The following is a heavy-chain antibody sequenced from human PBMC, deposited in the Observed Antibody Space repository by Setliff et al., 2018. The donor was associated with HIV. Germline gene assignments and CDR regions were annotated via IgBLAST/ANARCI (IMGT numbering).Heavy chain of an antibody. CDR3: TRETPLWGSGRGYFDY. CDR2: INPNSGGT. D-gene: IGHD2-21*01. Sequence: ASVKVSCKPSGYTFTTYGLSWVRQAPGQGLEWMGWINPNSGGTNYAQKFQGWVTMTRDTSISTAYMELSGLRSDDTAVYYCTRETPLWGSGRGYFDYWGQGTLVTVSS. V-gene: IGHV1-2*04. J-gene: IGHJ4*02. CDR1: GYTFTTYG.